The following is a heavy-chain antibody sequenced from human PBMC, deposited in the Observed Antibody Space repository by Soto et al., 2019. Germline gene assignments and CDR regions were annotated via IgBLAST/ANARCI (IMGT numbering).Heavy chain of an antibody. D-gene: IGHD2-2*01. CDR1: GYSFTSYW. Sequence: PGESLKISCKGSGYSFTSYWIGWVSQMPGKGLEWMGIIYPGDSDTRYSPSFQGQVTISADKSISTAYLQWSSLKASDTAMYYCARNLEGYCSSTSCRNYFDYWGQGTLVTVSS. CDR2: IYPGDSDT. J-gene: IGHJ4*02. CDR3: ARNLEGYCSSTSCRNYFDY. V-gene: IGHV5-51*01.